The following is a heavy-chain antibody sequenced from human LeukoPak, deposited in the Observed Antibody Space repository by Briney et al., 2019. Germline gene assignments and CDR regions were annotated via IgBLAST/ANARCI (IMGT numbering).Heavy chain of an antibody. CDR1: GGSISSYY. J-gene: IGHJ4*02. V-gene: IGHV4-59*12. D-gene: IGHD3-22*01. Sequence: SETLSLTCTVSGGSISSYYWSWIRQPPGKGLEWIGYINYSGSTKYNPSLKSRVTISVDTSKNQFSLKLSSVTAADTAVYFCARGDSSGYRYWGQGTLVTVSS. CDR3: ARGDSSGYRY. CDR2: INYSGST.